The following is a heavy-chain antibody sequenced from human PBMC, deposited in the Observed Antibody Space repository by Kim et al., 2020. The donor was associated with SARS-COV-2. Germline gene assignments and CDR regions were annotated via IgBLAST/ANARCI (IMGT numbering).Heavy chain of an antibody. CDR1: GFTFSSYA. V-gene: IGHV3-23*01. J-gene: IGHJ5*02. CDR2: ISGSGGST. Sequence: GGSLRLSCEASGFTFSSYAMSWVRQAPGKGLEWVSAISGSGGSTYYADSVKGRFTISRDNSKNTLYLKMNSLRAEDTAVYYCAKDPYDSSGFNWFDPWGQGTLVTVSS. CDR3: AKDPYDSSGFNWFDP. D-gene: IGHD3-22*01.